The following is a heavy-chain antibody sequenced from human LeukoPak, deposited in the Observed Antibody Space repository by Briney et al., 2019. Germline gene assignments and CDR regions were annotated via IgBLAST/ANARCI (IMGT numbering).Heavy chain of an antibody. CDR1: GYSFTSYW. Sequence: GESLKISCKGSGYSFTSYWIGWVRQMPGKGQEWMGIIYPGDSDTRYSPSFQGQVTISADKSISTAYLQWSSLKASDTAMYYCARGGTYYDILTGYYIDYWGQGTLVTVSS. CDR2: IYPGDSDT. CDR3: ARGGTYYDILTGYYIDY. J-gene: IGHJ4*02. V-gene: IGHV5-51*01. D-gene: IGHD3-9*01.